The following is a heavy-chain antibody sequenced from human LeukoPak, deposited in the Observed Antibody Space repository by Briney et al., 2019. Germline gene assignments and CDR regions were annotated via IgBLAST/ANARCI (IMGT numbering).Heavy chain of an antibody. CDR2: IKQDGSEK. V-gene: IGHV3-7*03. CDR1: GFTFSSYW. D-gene: IGHD6-19*01. Sequence: GGSLRLSCAASGFTFSSYWMSWVRQAPGKGLEWVANIKQDGSEKYYVDSVKGRFTISRDNAKNSLYLQMNSLRAEDTAVYYCASRNRDSSGWYRVFYFDYWGQGTLVTVSS. CDR3: ASRNRDSSGWYRVFYFDY. J-gene: IGHJ4*02.